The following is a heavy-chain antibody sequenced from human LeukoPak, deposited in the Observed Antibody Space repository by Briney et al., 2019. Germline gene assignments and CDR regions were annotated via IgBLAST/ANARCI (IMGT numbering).Heavy chain of an antibody. V-gene: IGHV5-51*01. J-gene: IGHJ6*02. CDR1: GYSFTSYW. CDR2: IYPGDSDT. D-gene: IGHD3-9*01. CDR3: ARDYDILTGTYYYYYGMDV. Sequence: GASLQISCKGSGYSFTSYWIGWVRQLPGKGLERMGIIYPGDSDTRYSPSFQGQVTISADKSISTAYLQWSSLKASDTAMYYCARDYDILTGTYYYYYGMDVWGQGTTVTVSS.